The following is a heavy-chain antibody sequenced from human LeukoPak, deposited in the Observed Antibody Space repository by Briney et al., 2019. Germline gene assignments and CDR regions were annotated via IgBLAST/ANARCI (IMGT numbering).Heavy chain of an antibody. CDR3: AKSRPHYDFWSGYYDY. CDR2: ISYDGSNK. V-gene: IGHV3-30*18. D-gene: IGHD3-3*01. Sequence: PGRSLRLSCAASGFTFSSYGMHWVRQAPGKGLEWVAVISYDGSNKYYADSVKGRFTISRDNSKNTLYLQMNSLRAEDTAVYYCAKSRPHYDFWSGYYDYWGQGTLVTVSS. CDR1: GFTFSSYG. J-gene: IGHJ4*02.